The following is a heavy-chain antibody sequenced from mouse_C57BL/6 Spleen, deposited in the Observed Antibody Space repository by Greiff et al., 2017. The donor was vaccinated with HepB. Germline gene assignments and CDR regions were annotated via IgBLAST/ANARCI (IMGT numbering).Heavy chain of an antibody. D-gene: IGHD2-3*01. Sequence: VQLQQSGAELARPGASVKMSCKASGYTFTSYTMHWVKQRPGQGLEWIGYINPSSGYTKYNQKFKDKATLTADKSSSTAYMQLRILTSEDSAVYYCARSGLLRYFDYWGQGTTLTVSS. CDR2: INPSSGYT. CDR3: ARSGLLRYFDY. V-gene: IGHV1-4*01. CDR1: GYTFTSYT. J-gene: IGHJ2*01.